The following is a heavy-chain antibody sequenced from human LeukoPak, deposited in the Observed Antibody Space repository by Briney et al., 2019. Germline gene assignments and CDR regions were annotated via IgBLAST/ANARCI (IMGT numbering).Heavy chain of an antibody. CDR2: VNSGGST. CDR1: GFTFSSYE. J-gene: IGHJ4*02. Sequence: GGSLRLSCAASGFTFSSYEMNWVRQAPGKGLEWVSVVNSGGSTYYADSVKGRFTISRDNSKNTLFLQMNSLRAEDTVVYYCARGEYSSTFDYWGQGALVTVSS. V-gene: IGHV3-66*01. CDR3: ARGEYSSTFDY. D-gene: IGHD6-13*01.